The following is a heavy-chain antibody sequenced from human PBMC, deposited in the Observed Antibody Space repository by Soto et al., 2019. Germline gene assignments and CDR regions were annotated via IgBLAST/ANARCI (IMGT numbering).Heavy chain of an antibody. J-gene: IGHJ4*02. CDR2: TYYRSRWYN. V-gene: IGHV6-1*01. Sequence: SQTLSLTCAISGDSVSGNSAAWNGIRQSPSRGLEWLGRTYYRSRWYNDYAVSVKSRITVTPDKSENQFSLKVTSLTAADTAVYYCASRDPGTSVDYWGQGTLVTVSS. D-gene: IGHD1-7*01. CDR3: ASRDPGTSVDY. CDR1: GDSVSGNSAA.